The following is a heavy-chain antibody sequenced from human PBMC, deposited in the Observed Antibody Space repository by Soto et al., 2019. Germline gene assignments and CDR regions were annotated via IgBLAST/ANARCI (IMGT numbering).Heavy chain of an antibody. Sequence: GSLRLSCAASGFTFSNYAMSWVLQAPGKGLEWVSAISGSGGSTYYADSVKGRFTISRDNSKNTLYLQMNSLRAEDTAVYYCAKGYCSGGSCTGFDYWGQGTLVTVSS. V-gene: IGHV3-23*01. CDR2: ISGSGGST. CDR1: GFTFSNYA. J-gene: IGHJ4*02. D-gene: IGHD2-15*01. CDR3: AKGYCSGGSCTGFDY.